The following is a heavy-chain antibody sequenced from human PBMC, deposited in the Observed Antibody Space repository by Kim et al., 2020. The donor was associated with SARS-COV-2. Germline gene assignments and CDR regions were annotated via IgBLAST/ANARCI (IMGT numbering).Heavy chain of an antibody. CDR2: ISASGGST. Sequence: GGSLRLSCAASGFTFSSYAMSWVRQAPGKGLEWVSSISASGGSTYSADSVKGRFTISRENSKNTLYLQMNNLRAEDTAVYYCAKGNSGICFDSWGQGTLVTVSS. J-gene: IGHJ4*02. CDR3: AKGNSGICFDS. V-gene: IGHV3-23*01. D-gene: IGHD3-10*01. CDR1: GFTFSSYA.